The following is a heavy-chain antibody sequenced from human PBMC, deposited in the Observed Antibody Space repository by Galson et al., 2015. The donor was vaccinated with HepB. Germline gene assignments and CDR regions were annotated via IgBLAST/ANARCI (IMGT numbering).Heavy chain of an antibody. Sequence: SLRLSCAASGFTFSDYYMSWIRQAPGKGLEWVSYTSSSSSYTNYADSVKGRFTISRDNAKNSLYLQMNSLRAEDTAVYYCARCGEVGVGSGGFDYWGQGTLVTVSS. J-gene: IGHJ4*02. CDR1: GFTFSDYY. D-gene: IGHD3-10*01. V-gene: IGHV3-11*06. CDR2: TSSSSSYT. CDR3: ARCGEVGVGSGGFDY.